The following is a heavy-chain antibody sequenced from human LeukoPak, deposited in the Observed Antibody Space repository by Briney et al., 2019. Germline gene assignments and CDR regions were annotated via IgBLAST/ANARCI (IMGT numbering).Heavy chain of an antibody. D-gene: IGHD3-10*01. J-gene: IGHJ5*02. CDR3: ARWGFGEWSWPSYNWFDP. V-gene: IGHV4-34*01. Sequence: PSETLSLTCAVYGGSFSGYYWSWIRQPPGKGLEWIGEINHSGSTNYNPSLKSRVTISVDTSKNQFSLKLSSVTAADTAVYYCARWGFGEWSWPSYNWFDPWGQGTLVTVSS. CDR2: INHSGST. CDR1: GGSFSGYY.